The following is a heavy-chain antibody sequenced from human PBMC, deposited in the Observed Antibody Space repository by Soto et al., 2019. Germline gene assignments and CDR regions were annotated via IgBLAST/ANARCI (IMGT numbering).Heavy chain of an antibody. CDR2: ISYDGSHK. CDR3: AKEALLAAGTLSGVSYVDY. D-gene: IGHD6-13*01. J-gene: IGHJ4*02. Sequence: PGGSLRLACAASGFTFSSDGMRWVRQALGWGLVWVAVISYDGSHKYYADSVKGRFTISRDNSKNTLYLQMNSLRAEDTAVYYCAKEALLAAGTLSGVSYVDYWGQGTLITVS. CDR1: GFTFSSDG. V-gene: IGHV3-30*18.